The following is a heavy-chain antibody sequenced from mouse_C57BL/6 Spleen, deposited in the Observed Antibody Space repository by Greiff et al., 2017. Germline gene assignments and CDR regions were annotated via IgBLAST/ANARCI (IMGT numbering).Heavy chain of an antibody. V-gene: IGHV1-7*01. J-gene: IGHJ2*01. D-gene: IGHD3-2*02. Sequence: VQLQQSGAELAKPGASVKLSCKASGYTFTSYWMHWVKQRPGQGLEWIGYINPSSGYIKYNQKFKDKATLPADKSSSTAYMQLSSLTYEDSAGXYGARYGAAHATRCDYWGQGTTLTVSS. CDR3: ARYGAAHATRCDY. CDR1: GYTFTSYW. CDR2: INPSSGYI.